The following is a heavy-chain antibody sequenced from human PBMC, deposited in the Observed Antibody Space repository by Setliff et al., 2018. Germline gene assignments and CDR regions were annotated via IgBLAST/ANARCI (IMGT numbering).Heavy chain of an antibody. CDR1: DGSSSSHY. CDR3: ARENGYCSGGACYFMFDY. D-gene: IGHD2-15*01. V-gene: IGHV4-59*11. CDR2: IHFSGTT. J-gene: IGHJ4*02. Sequence: PSETLSLTCTVSDGSSSSHYWSWIRQPPGKGLEWIGYIHFSGTTNYNPSLKSRVTLSLDTSKNQFSLELSSVTAADTAMYSCARENGYCSGGACYFMFDYWGQGTLVTVSS.